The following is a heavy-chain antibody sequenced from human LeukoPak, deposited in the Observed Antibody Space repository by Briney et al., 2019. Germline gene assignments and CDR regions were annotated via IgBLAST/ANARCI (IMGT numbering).Heavy chain of an antibody. D-gene: IGHD5-12*01. Sequence: PSGTLSLTCSVSGVSINNYYWSWIREPPGRGLEWTGYVYYSGSTNYNPSLKSRVTISVDTSKNQFSLKLSSVTAADTAVYYCARSRGYSGYAYDAFDIWGQGTMVTVSS. CDR3: ARSRGYSGYAYDAFDI. CDR2: VYYSGST. CDR1: GVSINNYY. V-gene: IGHV4-59*01. J-gene: IGHJ3*02.